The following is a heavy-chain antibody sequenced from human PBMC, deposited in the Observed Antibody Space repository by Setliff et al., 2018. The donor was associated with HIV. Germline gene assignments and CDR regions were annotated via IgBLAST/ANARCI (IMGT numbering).Heavy chain of an antibody. J-gene: IGHJ4*02. CDR1: GYTFTSYA. CDR3: ATAFYDYVWGSYRYGYYFDY. CDR2: INPSGGST. D-gene: IGHD3-16*02. V-gene: IGHV1-46*01. Sequence: ASVKVSCKASGYTFTSYAMHWVRQAPGQGLEWMGIINPSGGSTSYAQKFQGRVTMTRDTSTSTVYMELSSLRSEDTAVYYCATAFYDYVWGSYRYGYYFDYWGQGTLVTVSS.